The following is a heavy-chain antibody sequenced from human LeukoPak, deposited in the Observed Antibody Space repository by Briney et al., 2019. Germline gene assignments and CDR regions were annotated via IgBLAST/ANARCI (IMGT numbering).Heavy chain of an antibody. CDR3: ARGYFPPPNGMDV. V-gene: IGHV3-48*02. D-gene: IGHD2-15*01. CDR2: ISRDSSTI. Sequence: GGSLRLSCAASGFAFSSYDINWVRQAPGKGLEWVSYISRDSSTIHYADSVKGRFTISRDNAENSLYLQMNSLRDEDTAVYYCARGYFPPPNGMDVWGQGTTVTVSS. J-gene: IGHJ6*02. CDR1: GFAFSSYD.